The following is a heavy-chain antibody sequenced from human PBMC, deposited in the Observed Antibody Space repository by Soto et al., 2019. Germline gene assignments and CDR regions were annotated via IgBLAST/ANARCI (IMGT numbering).Heavy chain of an antibody. CDR3: ARVSLEIDLIVVVPAAPSRYYYYGMDV. Sequence: ASVKVSCKASGGTFSSYAISWVRQAPGQGLEWMGGIIPIFGTANYAQKFQGRVTITADESTSTAYMELSSLRSEDTAVYYGARVSLEIDLIVVVPAAPSRYYYYGMDVWGQGTTVTVSS. D-gene: IGHD2-2*01. CDR2: IIPIFGTA. V-gene: IGHV1-69*13. CDR1: GGTFSSYA. J-gene: IGHJ6*02.